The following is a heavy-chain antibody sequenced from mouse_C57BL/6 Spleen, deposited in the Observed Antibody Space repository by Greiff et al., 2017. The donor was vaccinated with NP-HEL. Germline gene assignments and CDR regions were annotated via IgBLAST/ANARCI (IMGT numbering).Heavy chain of an antibody. CDR2: IYPGDGDT. CDR3: SRRSLGYFDV. J-gene: IGHJ1*03. Sequence: QVQLQQSGPELVKPGASVKISCKASGYAFSSSWMNWVKQRPGKGLEWIGRIYPGDGDTNYNGKFKGKATLTAAKSSSTAYMQLSSLTSEDSAVYFFSRRSLGYFDVWGTGTTVTVAA. CDR1: GYAFSSSW. V-gene: IGHV1-82*01.